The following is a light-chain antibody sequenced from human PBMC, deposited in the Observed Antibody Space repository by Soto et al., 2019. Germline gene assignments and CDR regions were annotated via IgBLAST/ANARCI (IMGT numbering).Light chain of an antibody. J-gene: IGKJ4*01. CDR2: GAS. V-gene: IGKV3-15*01. Sequence: EIVMTQSPATLSVSPGERATLSCRASQSVSSDLAWYQQKPGQAPRLFIYGASTRATSIPARFSGSGSGTEFTLTISSLQSEDVAVYYCQQYNKWPPTFGGGTKVEIK. CDR1: QSVSSD. CDR3: QQYNKWPPT.